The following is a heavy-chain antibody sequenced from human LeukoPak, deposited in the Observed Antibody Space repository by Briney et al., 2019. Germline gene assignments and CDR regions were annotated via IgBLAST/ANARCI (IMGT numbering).Heavy chain of an antibody. J-gene: IGHJ4*02. D-gene: IGHD4-23*01. V-gene: IGHV4-30-4*08. Sequence: PSETLSLTCTVSGGSISSGDYYWSWIRQPPGKGLEWIGYIYYSGSTYYNPSLKSRVTISVDTSKNQFSLKLSSVTAADTAVYCCARTPSLTTVVTPDGVDYWGQGTLVTVSS. CDR2: IYYSGST. CDR3: ARTPSLTTVVTPDGVDY. CDR1: GGSISSGDYY.